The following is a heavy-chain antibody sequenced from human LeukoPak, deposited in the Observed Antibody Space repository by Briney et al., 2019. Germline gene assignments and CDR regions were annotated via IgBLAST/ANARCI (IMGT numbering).Heavy chain of an antibody. Sequence: GGSLRLSCAVSGPIVSTNYMSWVRQAPGKGLEWVAVISYDGSNKYYADSVKGRFTISRDNSKNTLYLQMNSLRAEDTAVYYCARGTPSSSGWLYYGMDVWGQGTTVTVSS. CDR1: GPIVSTNY. J-gene: IGHJ6*02. CDR3: ARGTPSSSGWLYYGMDV. CDR2: ISYDGSNK. V-gene: IGHV3-30-3*01. D-gene: IGHD6-19*01.